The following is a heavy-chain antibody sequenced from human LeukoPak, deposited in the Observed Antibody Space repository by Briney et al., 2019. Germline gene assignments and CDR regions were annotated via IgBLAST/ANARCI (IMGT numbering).Heavy chain of an antibody. V-gene: IGHV4-31*03. D-gene: IGHD3-10*01. Sequence: PSETLSLTCTVFGGSISRGGYYWSWIRQHPGKGLEWIGYIYYSGSTYYNPSLKSRVTISVDTSKNQFSLKLSSVTAADTAVYYCARDRLGFDWYFDLWGRGTLVTVSS. CDR2: IYYSGST. J-gene: IGHJ2*01. CDR3: ARDRLGFDWYFDL. CDR1: GGSISRGGYY.